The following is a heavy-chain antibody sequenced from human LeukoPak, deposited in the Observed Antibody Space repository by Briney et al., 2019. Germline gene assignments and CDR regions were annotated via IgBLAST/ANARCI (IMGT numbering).Heavy chain of an antibody. J-gene: IGHJ4*02. D-gene: IGHD5-18*01. Sequence: PGGSLRLSCAASGFTFSSYAMSWVRQAPGKGLEWVSAISGSGGSTYYADSVKGRFTISRDNSKNTLYLQMSSLRAEDTAVYYCAKARGYSYGYGYFDYWGQGTLVTVSS. V-gene: IGHV3-23*01. CDR2: ISGSGGST. CDR1: GFTFSSYA. CDR3: AKARGYSYGYGYFDY.